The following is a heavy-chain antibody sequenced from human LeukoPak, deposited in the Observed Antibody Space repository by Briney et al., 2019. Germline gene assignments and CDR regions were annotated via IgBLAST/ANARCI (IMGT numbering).Heavy chain of an antibody. CDR2: IKQDGSEK. Sequence: SGGSLRLSCAASGFTFSSYWMSWVRQAPGKGLEWVANIKQDGSEKYYVDSVKGRFTISRDNAKNSLYLQMNSLRAEDTAVYYCARDDYYYYYAMDVWGQGTTVTVSS. CDR3: ARDDYYYYYAMDV. CDR1: GFTFSSYW. J-gene: IGHJ6*02. V-gene: IGHV3-7*01.